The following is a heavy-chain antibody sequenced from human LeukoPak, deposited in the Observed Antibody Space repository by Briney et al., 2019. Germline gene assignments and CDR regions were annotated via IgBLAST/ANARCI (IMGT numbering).Heavy chain of an antibody. CDR3: ARDLGGTTSNAFDI. V-gene: IGHV4-59*01. Sequence: PSETLSLTCTVCGGPISSYYWSWIRQPPGKALEWSGYIYYSGSTNYNPSLKSRVTISVDTSKNQFSLKLSSVTAADTAVYYCARDLGGTTSNAFDIWGQGTMVTVSS. CDR1: GGPISSYY. CDR2: IYYSGST. D-gene: IGHD1-1*01. J-gene: IGHJ3*02.